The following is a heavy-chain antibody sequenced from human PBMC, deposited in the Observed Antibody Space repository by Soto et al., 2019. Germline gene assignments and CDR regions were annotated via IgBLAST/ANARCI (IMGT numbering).Heavy chain of an antibody. Sequence: ASVKVSCKASGYTFTSYGISWVRQARGQGLELMGWISAYNGNTNYAQKLQGRVTMTTXTXXSXXXMXLXXPRSDDTAVYYCERTPRAQMVVLEAATRFDYWG. V-gene: IGHV1-18*04. J-gene: IGHJ4*01. D-gene: IGHD2-15*01. CDR3: ERTPRAQMVVLEAATRFDY. CDR1: GYTFTSYG. CDR2: ISAYNGNT.